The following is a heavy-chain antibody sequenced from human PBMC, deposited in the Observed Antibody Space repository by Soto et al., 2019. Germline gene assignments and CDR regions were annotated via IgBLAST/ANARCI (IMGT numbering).Heavy chain of an antibody. CDR3: ARTSGFAFDP. V-gene: IGHV4-39*01. D-gene: IGHD6-25*01. J-gene: IGHJ5*02. CDR2: IYYSGST. Sequence: PSETLSLTCTVSGGSISSSSYYWGWIRQPPGKGLEWIGSIYYSGSTYYNPSLKSRVTISVDTSKNQFSLKLSSVTAADTAVYYCARTSGFAFDPWGQGTLVTVSS. CDR1: GGSISSSSYY.